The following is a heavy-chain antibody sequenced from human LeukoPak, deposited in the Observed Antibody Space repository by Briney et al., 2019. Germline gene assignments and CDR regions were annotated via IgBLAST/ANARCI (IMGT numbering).Heavy chain of an antibody. D-gene: IGHD3-10*01. V-gene: IGHV4-59*01. J-gene: IGHJ5*02. CDR3: ARDGGSGSYFKYNWFDP. Sequence: PSETLSLTCTVTGGSIRSYYWSWIRQPPGKGLEWIGYFYNSGSTNYNPSLKSRVTISVDTSKNQFSLKLSSVTAADTAVYYCARDGGSGSYFKYNWFDPWGQGTLVTVSS. CDR1: GGSIRSYY. CDR2: FYNSGST.